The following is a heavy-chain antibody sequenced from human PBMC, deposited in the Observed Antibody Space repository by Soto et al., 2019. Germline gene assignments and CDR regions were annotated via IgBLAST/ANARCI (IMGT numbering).Heavy chain of an antibody. Sequence: GESLKISCQGSGYNFDRYWVGWVRQLPGKGLDWMGLIYPDDAETKYGPSFEGQVTISADRSAAYLQWNSLKASDSGIYYCARRYRNNSASCPVGYGFDVWGRGTTVTVSS. V-gene: IGHV5-51*01. J-gene: IGHJ6*02. CDR2: IYPDDAET. CDR3: ARRYRNNSASCPVGYGFDV. CDR1: GYNFDRYW. D-gene: IGHD3-16*02.